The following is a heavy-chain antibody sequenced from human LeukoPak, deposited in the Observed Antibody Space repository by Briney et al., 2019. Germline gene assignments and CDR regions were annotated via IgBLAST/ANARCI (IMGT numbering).Heavy chain of an antibody. CDR1: GFTFSSYG. CDR2: ISYDGSNK. CDR3: AKEGGAPYCSGGSCYGGGFDY. J-gene: IGHJ4*02. V-gene: IGHV3-30*18. Sequence: PGRSLRLSCAASGFTFSSYGMHWVRQAPGKGLEWVAVISYDGSNKYYADSVKGRFTTSRDNSKNTLYLQMNSLRAEDTAVYYCAKEGGAPYCSGGSCYGGGFDYWGQGTLVTVSS. D-gene: IGHD2-15*01.